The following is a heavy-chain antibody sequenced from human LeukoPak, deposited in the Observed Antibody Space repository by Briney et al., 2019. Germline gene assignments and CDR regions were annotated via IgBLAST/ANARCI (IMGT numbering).Heavy chain of an antibody. CDR1: GDSVSSNSVT. V-gene: IGHV6-1*01. Sequence: SQTLSLTCAISGDSVSSNSVTWNWIRQSPSRGLEWLGRTYYRSKWYNGYAVSVKSRITINPDTFKNQFSLQLNSVTPEDTAVYYCSRGHPSSDAFDIWGQGTMVTVSS. J-gene: IGHJ3*02. CDR3: SRGHPSSDAFDI. CDR2: TYYRSKWYN.